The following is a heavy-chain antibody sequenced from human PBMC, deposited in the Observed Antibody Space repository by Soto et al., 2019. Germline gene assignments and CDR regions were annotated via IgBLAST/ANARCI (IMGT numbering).Heavy chain of an antibody. D-gene: IGHD2-15*01. CDR1: GYSIISGYW. V-gene: IGHV4-38-2*02. CDR2: IYSSGST. CDR3: ARDAALPGEADRFDY. Sequence: SETLSLTCAVSGYSIISGYWLVLIRHPPGKGLEWIGSIYSSGSTYYNPSLKSRVTMSTDTSKNQFSLKLTSVTAADTAMYYCARDAALPGEADRFDYWGQGTLVTVSS. J-gene: IGHJ4*02.